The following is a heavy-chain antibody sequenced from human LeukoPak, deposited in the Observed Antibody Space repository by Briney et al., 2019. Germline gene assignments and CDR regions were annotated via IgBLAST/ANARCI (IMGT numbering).Heavy chain of an antibody. Sequence: PGGSLRLSCAASGLTFSAYGMHWVRQAPGKGLEWVAVIWYDGTNKYYADSVKGRFTISRDNSKNTLYLQMNSLRAEDTAVYYCARDLNYEYVWGSYNLFDYWGQGTLVTVSS. V-gene: IGHV3-33*01. CDR3: ARDLNYEYVWGSYNLFDY. D-gene: IGHD3-16*01. CDR2: IWYDGTNK. CDR1: GLTFSAYG. J-gene: IGHJ4*02.